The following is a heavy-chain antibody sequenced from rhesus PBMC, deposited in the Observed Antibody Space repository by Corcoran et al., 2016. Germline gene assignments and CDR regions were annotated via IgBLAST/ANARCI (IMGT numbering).Heavy chain of an antibody. J-gene: IGHJ3*01. Sequence: QVQLQESGPGLVKPSETLSLTCAVSGGSISSSNWWSWIRQPPGKGLEWIGYISGSSGSNYDNPSLKSRVTISTDTSKNQFSLKLSSVTAADTAVYYCARGSSGWYEDAFDFWGQGLRVTVSS. V-gene: IGHV4-65*01. CDR3: ARGSSGWYEDAFDF. D-gene: IGHD6-31*01. CDR2: ISGSSGSN. CDR1: GGSISSSNW.